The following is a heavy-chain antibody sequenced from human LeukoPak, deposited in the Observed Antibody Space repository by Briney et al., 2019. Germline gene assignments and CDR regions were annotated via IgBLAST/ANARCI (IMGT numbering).Heavy chain of an antibody. CDR1: GVSISTYS. J-gene: IGHJ4*02. D-gene: IGHD6-13*01. Sequence: PSETLSLTCTVSGVSISTYSWTWIRQPAGKGLEWIGRFHTSGNTNYNPSLKSRVTISVDTSKNQFSLKLSSVTAADTAVYYCASEVDSSSWEGGFDYWGQGTLVTVSS. CDR2: FHTSGNT. CDR3: ASEVDSSSWEGGFDY. V-gene: IGHV4-4*07.